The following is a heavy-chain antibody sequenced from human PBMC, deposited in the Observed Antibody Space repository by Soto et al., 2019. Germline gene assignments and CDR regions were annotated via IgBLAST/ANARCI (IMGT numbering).Heavy chain of an antibody. CDR3: AGALEYDYVWGTPRGGVYFDI. Sequence: ASVKVSCKTSGYTFTNYFIHWVRQAPGQGLEWMGLINPYNGSTNYAQKLQDRVTMTTDTSTTTAYMELRGLRSDDTAVYYCAGALEYDYVWGTPRGGVYFDIWGQGTMVTVSS. CDR2: INPYNGST. J-gene: IGHJ3*02. CDR1: GYTFTNYF. V-gene: IGHV1-18*04. D-gene: IGHD3-16*01.